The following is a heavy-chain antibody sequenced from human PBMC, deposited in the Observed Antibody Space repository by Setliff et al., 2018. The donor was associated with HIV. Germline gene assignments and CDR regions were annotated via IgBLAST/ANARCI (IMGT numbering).Heavy chain of an antibody. Sequence: PGGSLRLSCAASGFSFSNFAMNWVRQAPGKGLEWVSGISDSGGASHYADSVKGRFTISRDNSKNSVYLQMNSLRVEDTAMYYCTKDHLSGWASDCWGQGTLVTVSS. J-gene: IGHJ4*02. V-gene: IGHV3-23*01. CDR1: GFSFSNFA. CDR3: TKDHLSGWASDC. D-gene: IGHD6-19*01. CDR2: ISDSGGAS.